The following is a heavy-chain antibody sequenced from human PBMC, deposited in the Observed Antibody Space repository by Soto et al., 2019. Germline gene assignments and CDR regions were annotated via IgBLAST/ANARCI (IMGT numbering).Heavy chain of an antibody. V-gene: IGHV1-69*02. Sequence: QVQLVQSGAELKKPGSSVKVSCKASGDTFSSYTINWVRQAPGLGLEWMGRINPILSLSNYAQRFQGRVTIAADKSTSTAYMELRSLKSEDTAMYYCATSYGSGYRAFDYWGQGALVTVSS. CDR2: INPILSLS. CDR1: GDTFSSYT. D-gene: IGHD3-10*01. CDR3: ATSYGSGYRAFDY. J-gene: IGHJ4*02.